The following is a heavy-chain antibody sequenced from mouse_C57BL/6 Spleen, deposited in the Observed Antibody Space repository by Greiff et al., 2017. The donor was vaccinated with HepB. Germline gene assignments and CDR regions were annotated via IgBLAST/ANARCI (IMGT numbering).Heavy chain of an antibody. J-gene: IGHJ2*01. CDR3: ARTPFITTVGFDY. V-gene: IGHV1-64*01. CDR2: IHPNSGST. Sequence: QVQLQQPGAELVKPGASVKLSCKASGYTFTSYWMHWVKQRPGQGLEWIGMIHPNSGSTNYNEKFKSKATLTVDKSSSTAYMQLSSLTSEDSAVYYCARTPFITTVGFDYWGQGTTLTVSS. D-gene: IGHD1-1*01. CDR1: GYTFTSYW.